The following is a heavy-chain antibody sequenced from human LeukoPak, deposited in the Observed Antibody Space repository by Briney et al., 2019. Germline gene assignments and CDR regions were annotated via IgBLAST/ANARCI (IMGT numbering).Heavy chain of an antibody. CDR3: ASLGEVAWQQLIY. J-gene: IGHJ4*02. D-gene: IGHD6-13*01. Sequence: SETLSLTCTVSGGSISSYYWSWLRQPPGKGLEWVGYIYYSGSTNYNPSLKSRVTISVDTSKNQFSLKLSSVTAADTAVYCCASLGEVAWQQLIYWGQGTLVTVSS. V-gene: IGHV4-59*01. CDR1: GGSISSYY. CDR2: IYYSGST.